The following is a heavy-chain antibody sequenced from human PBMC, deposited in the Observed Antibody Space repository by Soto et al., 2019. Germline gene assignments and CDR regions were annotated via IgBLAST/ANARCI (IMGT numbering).Heavy chain of an antibody. D-gene: IGHD3-3*01. CDR1: GYTFTGYY. CDR2: INPNSGGT. J-gene: IGHJ6*02. Sequence: ASVKVSCKASGYTFTGYYMHWVRQAPGQGLEWMGWINPNSGGTNYAQKFQGRVTMTRDTSISTAYMELSRLRSDDTTVYYSARDFGGGLRVLEWPRRPYYYYGMDVWGQGTTVTVSS. CDR3: ARDFGGGLRVLEWPRRPYYYYGMDV. V-gene: IGHV1-2*02.